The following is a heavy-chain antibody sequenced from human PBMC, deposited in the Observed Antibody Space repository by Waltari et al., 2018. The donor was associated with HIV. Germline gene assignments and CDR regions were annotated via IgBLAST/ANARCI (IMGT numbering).Heavy chain of an antibody. CDR2: IKSKADGETT. CDR3: TTDEFYYGNSGYFDY. J-gene: IGHJ4*02. Sequence: EVQLVESGGDLVKPGGCLRLSCAASGFTFSNAWMSWFRQAPGKGTEGVGRIKSKADGETTDYAAPVKGRFTISRDDSKNTLYLQMNSLRFEDTAVYYCTTDEFYYGNSGYFDYWGQGTLVTVSS. V-gene: IGHV3-15*05. CDR1: GFTFSNAW. D-gene: IGHD3-22*01.